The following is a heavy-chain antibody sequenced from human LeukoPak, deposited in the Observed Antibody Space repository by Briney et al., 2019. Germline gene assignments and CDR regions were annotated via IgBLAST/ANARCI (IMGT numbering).Heavy chain of an antibody. CDR1: GFTFSDTW. D-gene: IGHD4-23*01. V-gene: IGHV3-53*01. Sequence: GGSLRLSCAASGFTFSDTWMHWVRHAPGKGLGWVSVIYSGGSTYYADSVKGGFTISRDNSKNTLYLQMNSLRAEDTAVYYCARADTVVTPFLVHWGQGTLVTVSS. J-gene: IGHJ4*02. CDR3: ARADTVVTPFLVH. CDR2: IYSGGST.